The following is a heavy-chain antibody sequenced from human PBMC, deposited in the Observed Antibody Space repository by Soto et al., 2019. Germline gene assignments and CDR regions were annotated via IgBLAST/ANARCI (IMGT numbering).Heavy chain of an antibody. J-gene: IGHJ4*02. Sequence: QVQLVESGGGVVQPGRSLRLSCAASGFIFSSYGMHWVRQAPGKGLEWVAVISYEGSHTYYADSVKGRFTITRDNSKNTHYLQMNSLRPEDTAVYYCAKEVHWGGGSCSWSEGFDYWGQGTLLTVSS. CDR1: GFIFSSYG. V-gene: IGHV3-30*18. D-gene: IGHD2-15*01. CDR3: AKEVHWGGGSCSWSEGFDY. CDR2: ISYEGSHT.